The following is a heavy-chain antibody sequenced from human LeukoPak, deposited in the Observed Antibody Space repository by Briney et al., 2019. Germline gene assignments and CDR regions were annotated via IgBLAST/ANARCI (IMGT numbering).Heavy chain of an antibody. D-gene: IGHD3/OR15-3a*01. CDR1: GGTFTSYA. CDR2: IIPILGTA. CDR3: ARSSCGEFFDCNYNMDV. Sequence: GAAVTVSCKSSGGTFTSYAISGVRQAPGQGLEWMGGIIPILGTADYAQKFQGRVVMTADNSPSTVYMELSGLKSGDTAVYYYARSSCGEFFDCNYNMDVCGKGNTVTVSS. V-gene: IGHV1-69*06. J-gene: IGHJ6*04.